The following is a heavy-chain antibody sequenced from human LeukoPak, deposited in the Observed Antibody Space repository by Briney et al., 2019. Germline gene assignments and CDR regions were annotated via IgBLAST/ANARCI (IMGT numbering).Heavy chain of an antibody. Sequence: GGSLRLSCAVSGFTVSSTYMNWVRQAPGKGLEWVSTISSSRSSYIYYADSVKGRFTISRDNAKNSLYLQMNSLRAEDTAVYYCARDPPSFQYWGQGTLVTVSA. V-gene: IGHV3-21*01. CDR1: GFTVSSTY. CDR3: ARDPPSFQY. CDR2: ISSSRSSYI. J-gene: IGHJ1*01.